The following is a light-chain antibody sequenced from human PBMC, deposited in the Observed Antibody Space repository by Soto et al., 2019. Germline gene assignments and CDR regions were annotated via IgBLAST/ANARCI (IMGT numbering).Light chain of an antibody. CDR2: VAS. V-gene: IGKV3-15*01. CDR3: QHYNDWLIT. J-gene: IGKJ5*01. CDR1: QSVDIN. Sequence: EILMTQYQATLSVSPGERATLSCRASQSVDINLDWYQQKPGKAPRLLIYVASARATDGPARFSGSGYGTELTLTISSMKHEDFEVYYCQHYNDWLITFGHGTRLEIK.